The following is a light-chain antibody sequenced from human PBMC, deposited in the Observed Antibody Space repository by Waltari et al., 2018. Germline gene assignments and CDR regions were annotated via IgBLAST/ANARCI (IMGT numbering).Light chain of an antibody. CDR1: SSDVGGYNY. CDR2: MVR. CDR3: SSYAGSSSVV. J-gene: IGLJ2*01. V-gene: IGLV2-8*01. Sequence: QSALTQPPSASGSPGQSVTISCTGTSSDVGGYNYVSCYQQHPGKDPKLMVYMVRKRPSAAAVPCRCSKSGNADSVTVTVLQAEDEADSYGSSYAGSSSVVFGGGTKLTVL.